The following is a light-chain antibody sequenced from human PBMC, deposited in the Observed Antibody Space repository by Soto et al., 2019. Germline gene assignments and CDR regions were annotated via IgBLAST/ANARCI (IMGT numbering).Light chain of an antibody. J-gene: IGLJ2*01. Sequence: QSALTQPPSVSGSPGQSITISCTGTSSDVGGYNYVSWYQQHPGKAPKLMIYDVSNRPSGVSNRFSVSKSGNTASLTISGLQAEDEADYYCSSYTSSSTLVFGGGTKLTVL. CDR2: DVS. CDR1: SSDVGGYNY. V-gene: IGLV2-14*01. CDR3: SSYTSSSTLV.